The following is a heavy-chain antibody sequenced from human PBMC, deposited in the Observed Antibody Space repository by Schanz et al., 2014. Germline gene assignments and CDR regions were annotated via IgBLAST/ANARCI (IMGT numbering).Heavy chain of an antibody. CDR2: INRDESGK. Sequence: EVQLVESGGGLVQPGGSLRLSCAASGFTFSNYWMTWVRQAPGKGLEWVANINRDESGKYYVASVKGRFTISRDNAKNSLYLQMNSLRAEDTAVYYCARDIGSSSPGFDFDYWGQGTLVTVSS. V-gene: IGHV3-7*01. D-gene: IGHD2-15*01. CDR1: GFTFSNYW. CDR3: ARDIGSSSPGFDFDY. J-gene: IGHJ4*02.